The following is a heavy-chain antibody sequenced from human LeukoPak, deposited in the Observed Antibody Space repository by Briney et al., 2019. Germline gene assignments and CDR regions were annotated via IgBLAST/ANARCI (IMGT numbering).Heavy chain of an antibody. CDR3: ARPSTSYGGLGYYYYMDV. CDR2: IIPIFGTA. V-gene: IGHV1-69*05. CDR1: GGTFSSYA. Sequence: ASVKVSCKASGGTFSSYAISWVRQAPGQGLEWMGGIIPIFGTANYAQKFQGRVTITTDESTSTAYMELSSLRSEDTAVYYCARPSTSYGGLGYYYYMDVWGKGATVTVSS. J-gene: IGHJ6*03. D-gene: IGHD4-23*01.